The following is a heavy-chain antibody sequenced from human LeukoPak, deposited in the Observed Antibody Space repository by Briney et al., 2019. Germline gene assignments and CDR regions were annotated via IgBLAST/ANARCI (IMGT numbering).Heavy chain of an antibody. J-gene: IGHJ4*02. Sequence: PSETLSLTCTVSGGSISSGDYYWSWIRQPPGKGLEWIGYIYYSGSTYYNPSLKSRVTISVDTSKNQISLKLSSVTAADTAVYYCARDPKPTIFGVASFDYWGQGTLVTVSS. CDR3: ARDPKPTIFGVASFDY. CDR2: IYYSGST. CDR1: GGSISSGDYY. V-gene: IGHV4-30-4*08. D-gene: IGHD3-3*01.